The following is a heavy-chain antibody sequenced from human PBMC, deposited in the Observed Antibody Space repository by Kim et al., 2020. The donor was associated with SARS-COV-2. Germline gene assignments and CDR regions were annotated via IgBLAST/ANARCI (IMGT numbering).Heavy chain of an antibody. CDR2: INAGNGYT. Sequence: ASVKVSCKASGYSFTNYNMQWVRQAPGQRLEYMGWINAGNGYTKYSQKLQGRITITRDTTASTAYLELSSLRSDDTAVYYCARAFASIVVLADSDHWGQGTLVTVSS. J-gene: IGHJ4*02. CDR1: GYSFTNYN. V-gene: IGHV1-3*01. D-gene: IGHD1-26*01. CDR3: ARAFASIVVLADSDH.